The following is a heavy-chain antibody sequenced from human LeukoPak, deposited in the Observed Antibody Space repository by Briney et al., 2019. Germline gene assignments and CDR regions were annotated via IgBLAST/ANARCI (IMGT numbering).Heavy chain of an antibody. J-gene: IGHJ4*02. V-gene: IGHV1-69*13. CDR3: AKHLGYSSSHTDF. CDR2: LVPGFGTA. Sequence: ASVKVSCKASGGTFSSSTITWVRQAPGQGLEWLGGLVPGFGTANYAQKFQGRVTITADESTTIAYMQLSSLRSEDTAVYYCAKHLGYSSSHTDFWGQGTLVTVSS. D-gene: IGHD6-13*01. CDR1: GGTFSSST.